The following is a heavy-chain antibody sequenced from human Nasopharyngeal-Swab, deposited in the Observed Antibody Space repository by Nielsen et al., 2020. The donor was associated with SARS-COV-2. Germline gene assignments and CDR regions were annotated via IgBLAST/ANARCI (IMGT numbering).Heavy chain of an antibody. J-gene: IGHJ5*02. V-gene: IGHV1-8*01. CDR3: ARGLGYCSSTSCYA. Sequence: VKVSCKASGYTFTSYDINWVRQATGQGLEWMGWMNPNSGNTGYAQKFQGRVTMTRNTSISTAYMELSSLRSEDTAVYYCARGLGYCSSTSCYAWGQGTLVTVSS. CDR2: MNPNSGNT. CDR1: GYTFTSYD. D-gene: IGHD2-2*01.